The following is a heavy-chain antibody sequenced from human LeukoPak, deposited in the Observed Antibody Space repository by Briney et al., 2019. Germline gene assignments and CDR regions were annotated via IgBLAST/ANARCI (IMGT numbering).Heavy chain of an antibody. Sequence: PGGSLRLSCAASGFIVSSNYMSWVRQAAGKGLEWVSGISGSGGSTYYADSVKGRFTISRDNSKNTLLLQLNSLRAEDTAVYYCAKLDSITMIVVVKSFDYWGQGTLVTVSS. V-gene: IGHV3-23*01. D-gene: IGHD3-22*01. CDR2: ISGSGGST. J-gene: IGHJ4*02. CDR1: GFIVSSNY. CDR3: AKLDSITMIVVVKSFDY.